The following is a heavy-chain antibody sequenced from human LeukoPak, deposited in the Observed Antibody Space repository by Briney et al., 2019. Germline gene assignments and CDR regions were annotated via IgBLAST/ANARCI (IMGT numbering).Heavy chain of an antibody. V-gene: IGHV3-11*04. CDR1: GFTFSDYY. CDR2: ISSSSSTI. Sequence: GSLRLSCAASGFTFSDYYMSRIRQAPGKGLEWVSYISSSSSTIYYADSVKGRFTISRDNAKNSLYLQMNSLRAEDTAVYYCATEQGIAAAGTDDYWGQGTLVTVSS. D-gene: IGHD6-13*01. J-gene: IGHJ4*02. CDR3: ATEQGIAAAGTDDY.